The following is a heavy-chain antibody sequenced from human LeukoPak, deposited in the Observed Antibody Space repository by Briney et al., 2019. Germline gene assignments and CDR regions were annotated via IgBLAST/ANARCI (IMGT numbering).Heavy chain of an antibody. CDR1: RGSINSRSDYW. CDR3: ARQRAGGTWAFEH. CDR2: VYYDGST. Sequence: SEALSLTCTVSRGSINSRSDYWWAWIRQPPGKGLEWIGSVYYDGSTYYKPSLKSRLTISVDMSKDQFSLNLTSVTAADTAVYFCARQRAGGTWAFEHWGQGTLLTVSS. D-gene: IGHD1-26*01. J-gene: IGHJ4*02. V-gene: IGHV4-39*01.